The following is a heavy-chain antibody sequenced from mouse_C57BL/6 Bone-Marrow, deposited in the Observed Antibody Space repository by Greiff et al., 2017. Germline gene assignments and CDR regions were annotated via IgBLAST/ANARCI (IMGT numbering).Heavy chain of an antibody. J-gene: IGHJ1*03. CDR2: IDPSDSYT. CDR3: ARSGYCGSSISYWYFDV. V-gene: IGHV1-59*01. Sequence: VQLQQPGAELVRPGTSVKLSCKASGYTFTSYWMHWVKQRPGQGLEWIGVIDPSDSYTNYNQKFKGKATLTVDTSSSTAYMQLSSLTSEDSAVYYCARSGYCGSSISYWYFDVWGTGTTVTVSS. D-gene: IGHD1-1*01. CDR1: GYTFTSYW.